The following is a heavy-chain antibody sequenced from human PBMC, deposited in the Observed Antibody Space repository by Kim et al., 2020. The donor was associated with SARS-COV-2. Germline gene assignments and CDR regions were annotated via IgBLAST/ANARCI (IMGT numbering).Heavy chain of an antibody. D-gene: IGHD3-9*01. J-gene: IGHJ4*02. CDR2: ITNKAFGGTT. Sequence: GGSLRLSCTGSGFTFDYAMNWFRQAPGKGLEWVVFITNKAFGGTTEYDSSVKGRFTISRDDSNTIAYLQMNGLKTEDTAVYYCTRVVDWALPSMRIDYWGQGAMVTVSS. V-gene: IGHV3-49*03. CDR1: GFTFDYA. CDR3: TRVVDWALPSMRIDY.